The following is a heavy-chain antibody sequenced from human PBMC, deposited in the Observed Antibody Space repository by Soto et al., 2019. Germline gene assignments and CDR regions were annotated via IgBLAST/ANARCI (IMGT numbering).Heavy chain of an antibody. D-gene: IGHD3-3*01. CDR3: TTDSYYDFWSGYFHAVGLRNAFDI. CDR1: GFTFSNAW. J-gene: IGHJ3*02. V-gene: IGHV3-15*01. Sequence: PGGSLRLSCAASGFTFSNAWMSWVRQAPGKGLEWVGRIKSKTDGGTTDYAAPVKGRFTISRDDSKNTLYLQMNSLKTEDTAVYYCTTDSYYDFWSGYFHAVGLRNAFDIWGQGTMVTVSS. CDR2: IKSKTDGGTT.